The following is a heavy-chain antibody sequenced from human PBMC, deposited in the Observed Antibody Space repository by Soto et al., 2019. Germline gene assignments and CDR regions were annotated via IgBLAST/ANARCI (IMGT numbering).Heavy chain of an antibody. J-gene: IGHJ4*02. V-gene: IGHV3-23*01. CDR1: GFTFSSYA. CDR2: ISGSGGRT. CDR3: TTDGVVVAAVLV. D-gene: IGHD2-15*01. Sequence: PGGSLRLSCAASGFTFSSYAMSWVRQAPGKGLEWVSAISGSGGRTNYAAPVKGRFTISRDDSKNTLYLQMNSLKTEDTAVYYCTTDGVVVAAVLVWGQGTLVTVSS.